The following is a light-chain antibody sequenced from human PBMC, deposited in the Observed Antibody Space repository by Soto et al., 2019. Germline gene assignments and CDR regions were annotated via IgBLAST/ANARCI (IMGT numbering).Light chain of an antibody. J-gene: IGLJ1*01. V-gene: IGLV1-40*01. CDR3: QSYDSSLSALYV. CDR1: SSNIGAGYD. Sequence: QSVLTQPPSVSGAPGQRITISYTGSSSNIGAGYDVQWYQQLPGTAPKLLIYGNSHRPSGVPDRFSGSKSGTSASLAITGLQTEDEADYYCQSYDSSLSALYVLGTGTKLTVL. CDR2: GNS.